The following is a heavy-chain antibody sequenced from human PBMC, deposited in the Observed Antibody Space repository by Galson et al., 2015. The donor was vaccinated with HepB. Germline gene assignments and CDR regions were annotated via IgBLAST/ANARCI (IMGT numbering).Heavy chain of an antibody. V-gene: IGHV3-21*01. J-gene: IGHJ3*02. Sequence: SLRLSCAASGFTFSSYSMNWVRQAPGKGLEWVSSISSSSSYIYYADSVKGRFTISRDNAKNSLYLQMNSLRAEDTAVYYCARDRGYIAVAGKGAFDIWGQGTMVTVSS. CDR3: ARDRGYIAVAGKGAFDI. CDR1: GFTFSSYS. CDR2: ISSSSSYI. D-gene: IGHD6-19*01.